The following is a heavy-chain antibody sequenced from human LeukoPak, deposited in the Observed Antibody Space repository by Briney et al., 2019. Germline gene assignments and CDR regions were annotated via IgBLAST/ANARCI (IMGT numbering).Heavy chain of an antibody. CDR2: ISYDGSNK. CDR3: AKGSHSGYYPCDY. Sequence: GGSLRLSCAASGFTFSFYGLHWVRQAPGKGLEWVAVISYDGSNKYLADSVKGRFTISRDNSKNTLYLQMNSLRAEDTAVYYCAKGSHSGYYPCDYWGQGTLVTVSS. V-gene: IGHV3-30*18. D-gene: IGHD3-22*01. J-gene: IGHJ4*02. CDR1: GFTFSFYG.